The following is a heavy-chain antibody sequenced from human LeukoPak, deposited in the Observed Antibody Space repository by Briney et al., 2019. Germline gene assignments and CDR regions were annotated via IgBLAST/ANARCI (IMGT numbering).Heavy chain of an antibody. CDR1: GFTFSDYY. Sequence: PGGSLRLSCAASGFTFSDYYMGWIRQAPGKGLEWVSYISSSGSTIYYADSVKGRFTISRDNAKNSLYLQMNSLRAEDTAVYYCARARSSITGTPSDYRGQGTLVTVSS. CDR2: ISSSGSTI. D-gene: IGHD1-7*01. V-gene: IGHV3-11*01. CDR3: ARARSSITGTPSDY. J-gene: IGHJ4*02.